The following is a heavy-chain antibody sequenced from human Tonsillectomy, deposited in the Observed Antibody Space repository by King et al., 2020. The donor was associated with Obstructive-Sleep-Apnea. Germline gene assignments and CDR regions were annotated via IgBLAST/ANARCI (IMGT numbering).Heavy chain of an antibody. CDR3: ARDSPVEMATTQHFDY. V-gene: IGHV1-18*04. D-gene: IGHD5-24*01. Sequence: QLVQSGGEVKKPGASVKVSCKASGYTFTSYGISWVRQAPGQGLEWMGCISAYNGDINYGQKLQGRVTMTTDTSTSTAYMELRSLRSDDTAVYYCARDSPVEMATTQHFDYWGQGTLVTVSS. CDR2: ISAYNGDI. J-gene: IGHJ4*02. CDR1: GYTFTSYG.